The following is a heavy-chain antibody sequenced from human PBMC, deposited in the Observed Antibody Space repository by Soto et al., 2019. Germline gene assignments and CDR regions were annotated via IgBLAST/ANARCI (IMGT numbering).Heavy chain of an antibody. V-gene: IGHV5-51*03. CDR2: IYPGDSHT. CDR1: GYSFNSYW. D-gene: IGHD3-10*01. J-gene: IGHJ3*02. CDR3: ARRHYDSGSYRDDAFDI. Sequence: EVQLVQSGAEVKKPGESLKISCKGSGYSFNSYWIGWVRQMPGKGLEWMGIIYPGDSHTRYSPSFQGQVTISADKSINTAYLQWSSLKASDTDMYYCARRHYDSGSYRDDAFDIWGQWTMVTVSS.